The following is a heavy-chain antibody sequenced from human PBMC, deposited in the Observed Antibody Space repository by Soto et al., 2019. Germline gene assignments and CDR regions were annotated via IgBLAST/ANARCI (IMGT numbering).Heavy chain of an antibody. D-gene: IGHD5-18*01. V-gene: IGHV1-18*01. CDR2: ISAYNGNT. J-gene: IGHJ4*02. CDR1: GYTFPSYS. CDR3: ARAVGYGLIDY. Sequence: QVQLVQSGAEVKKPGASVKVSCKASGYTFPSYSISWVRQAPGQGLEWMGWISAYNGNTYHARKLQGRVTMTTATSTSTAYMELRSLRSDDPVVYYCARAVGYGLIDYWGQGTLVTVSS.